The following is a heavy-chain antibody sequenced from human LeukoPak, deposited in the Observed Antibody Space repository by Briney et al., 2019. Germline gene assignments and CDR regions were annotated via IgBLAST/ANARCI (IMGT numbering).Heavy chain of an antibody. CDR3: ARGGKLGYCSGGSCYLLAFDY. CDR2: IYTSGST. CDR1: GGSISSYY. Sequence: PSETLSLTCTVSGGSISSYYWSWIRQPAGKGLEWIGRIYTSGSTNYNPSLKSRVTMSVDTSKNQFSLKLSSVTAADTAVYYCARGGKLGYCSGGSCYLLAFDYWGQGTLVTVSS. D-gene: IGHD2-15*01. V-gene: IGHV4-4*07. J-gene: IGHJ4*02.